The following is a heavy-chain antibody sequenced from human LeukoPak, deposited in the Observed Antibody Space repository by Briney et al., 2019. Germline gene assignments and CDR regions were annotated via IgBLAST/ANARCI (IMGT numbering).Heavy chain of an antibody. J-gene: IGHJ4*02. CDR1: GFTFSSYS. V-gene: IGHV3-21*01. D-gene: IGHD3-10*01. Sequence: PGGSLRLSCAASGFTFSSYSMNWVRQAPGKGLEWVSSISRISSYIYYAESVKGRFTISRDNAKNSLYLQMNSLRAEDTAVYCARDRGDLTFDVGRYWGQGTLVTVSS. CDR3: ARDRGDLTFDVGRY. CDR2: ISRISSYI.